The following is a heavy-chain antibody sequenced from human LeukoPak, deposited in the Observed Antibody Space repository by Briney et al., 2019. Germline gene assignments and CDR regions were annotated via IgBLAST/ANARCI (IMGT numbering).Heavy chain of an antibody. CDR1: GFNFSGFA. V-gene: IGHV3-48*01. CDR3: ARGTGDY. J-gene: IGHJ4*02. CDR2: ITTRSTTK. Sequence: GGSLRLSCGASGFNFSGFAMNWARQAPGKGLEWVAYITTRSTTKLYADSVKGRFTVSRDNGKNSVYLQMDSLRAEDTATYYCARGTGDYWGQGTRATVSS.